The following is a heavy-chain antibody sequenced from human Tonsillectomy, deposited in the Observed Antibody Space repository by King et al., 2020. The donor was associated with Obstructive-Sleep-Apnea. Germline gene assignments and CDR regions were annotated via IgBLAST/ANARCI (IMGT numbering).Heavy chain of an antibody. Sequence: VQLQQWGAGLLKPSETLSLPCDVYGASLRGYYWSWIRQPPGKGLEWIGQINHSGSTNYNPSLKSRVAISVDTSRNQLSLKLYSVTAADTAVYFCARGGAYYNHYFDSWGQGTLVTVSS. V-gene: IGHV4-34*01. CDR2: INHSGST. CDR3: ARGGAYYNHYFDS. CDR1: GASLRGYY. D-gene: IGHD3-10*01. J-gene: IGHJ4*02.